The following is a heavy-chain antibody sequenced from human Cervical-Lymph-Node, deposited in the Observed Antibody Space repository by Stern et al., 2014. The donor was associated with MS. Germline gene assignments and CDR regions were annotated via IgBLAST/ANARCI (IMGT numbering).Heavy chain of an antibody. CDR3: ARDPFLEWLDD. CDR1: GASISSGNW. Sequence: QLQLQESGPGLVKPSGTLSLTCAVSGASISSGNWWTWVRQPPGKGLEWIGGIYHSGSTNYNPSFKSRVSMSLARPKNQISLKLRSVTAADTAVYYCARDPFLEWLDDWGQGTTVTVSS. D-gene: IGHD3-3*02. CDR2: IYHSGST. J-gene: IGHJ6*02. V-gene: IGHV4-4*02.